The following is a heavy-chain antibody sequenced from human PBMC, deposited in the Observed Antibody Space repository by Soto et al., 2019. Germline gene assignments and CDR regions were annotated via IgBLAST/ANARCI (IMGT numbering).Heavy chain of an antibody. J-gene: IGHJ6*02. Sequence: CESLNVSWKGSGYTFTNYWIGWVRQMPGNGLEWMGIIYPGDSETKYNPSFQGQVTISADKSITTTYLQWSSLRASDHAIYYRAPSIVYYGMDVWAQGTTAPVSS. D-gene: IGHD2-15*01. V-gene: IGHV5-51*01. CDR3: APSIVYYGMDV. CDR1: GYTFTNYW. CDR2: IYPGDSET.